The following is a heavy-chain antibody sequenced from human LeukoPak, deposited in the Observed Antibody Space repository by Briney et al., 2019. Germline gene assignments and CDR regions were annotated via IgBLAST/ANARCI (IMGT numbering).Heavy chain of an antibody. Sequence: GASVKLSCKASGYTFTTSAMNWVRQAPGQGLEWMGWINTNTGNPTYAQGFTGRFVFSVDTLVNTAYLRISSLKAEDTAIYYCARVPFVVMGDTANWLDPWGQGTLVTVSS. CDR1: GYTFTTSA. J-gene: IGHJ5*02. D-gene: IGHD2-8*01. CDR2: INTNTGNP. V-gene: IGHV7-4-1*02. CDR3: ARVPFVVMGDTANWLDP.